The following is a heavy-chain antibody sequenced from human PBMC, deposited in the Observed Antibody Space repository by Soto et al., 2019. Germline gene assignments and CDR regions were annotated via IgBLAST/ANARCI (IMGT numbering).Heavy chain of an antibody. J-gene: IGHJ6*02. D-gene: IGHD2-2*01. CDR3: ARSQGSSTSLEIYYYYYYGMDV. Sequence: QVQLVQSGAEVTQPGSSVKVSCKASGGTFSSYAISWVRQAPGQGLEWMGGIIPISGTANYAQKFQGRVTITADESTSTAYMELSSLRAEDTDVYYCARSQGSSTSLEIYYYYYYGMDVWGQGTTVTVSS. V-gene: IGHV1-69*01. CDR1: GGTFSSYA. CDR2: IIPISGTA.